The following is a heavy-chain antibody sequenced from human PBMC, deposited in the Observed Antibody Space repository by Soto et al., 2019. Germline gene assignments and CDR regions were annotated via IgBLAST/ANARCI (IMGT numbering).Heavy chain of an antibody. CDR3: ARGRITIFGVVSNYMDV. CDR1: GGSFSGYY. Sequence: QVQLQQWGAGLLKPSETLSLTCAVYGGSFSGYYWSWIRQPPGKGLEWIGEINHSGSTNYNPSLKSRVTISVDTSKNQCSLKLSSVTAADTAVYYCARGRITIFGVVSNYMDVWGKGTTVTVSS. CDR2: INHSGST. V-gene: IGHV4-34*01. D-gene: IGHD3-3*01. J-gene: IGHJ6*03.